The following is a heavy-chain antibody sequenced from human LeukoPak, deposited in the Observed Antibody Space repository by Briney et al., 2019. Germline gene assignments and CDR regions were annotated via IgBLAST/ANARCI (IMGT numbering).Heavy chain of an antibody. CDR2: IYTSGST. J-gene: IGHJ5*02. V-gene: IGHV4-4*07. CDR1: GGSISSYY. Sequence: SETLSLTCNVSGGSISSYYWSWIRQPAGKGLEWIGRIYTSGSTNYNPSLKSRVTMSVDTSKNQFSLKLSSVTAADTAVYYCARDYSSSWYFQDEGNWFDPWGQGTLVTVSS. D-gene: IGHD6-13*01. CDR3: ARDYSSSWYFQDEGNWFDP.